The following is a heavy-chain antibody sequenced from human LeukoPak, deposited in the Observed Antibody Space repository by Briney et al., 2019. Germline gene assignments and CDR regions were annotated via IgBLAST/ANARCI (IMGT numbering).Heavy chain of an antibody. CDR1: GFTFSSYS. J-gene: IGHJ4*02. D-gene: IGHD1-26*01. CDR3: ARGGRYQPLLGC. Sequence: KSGGSLTLSCAASGFTFSSYSMNWVRQAPGKGLEWVSSISSSSSYIYYADSVKGRFTMSRDNAKNSLYLQMNSLRAEDTAVYYCARGGRYQPLLGCWGQGTLVTVSS. V-gene: IGHV3-21*01. CDR2: ISSSSSYI.